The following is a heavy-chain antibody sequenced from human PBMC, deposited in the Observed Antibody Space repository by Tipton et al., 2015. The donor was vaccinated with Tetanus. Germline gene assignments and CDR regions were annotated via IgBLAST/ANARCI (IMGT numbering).Heavy chain of an antibody. CDR2: VSYSGRT. CDR1: GGSLRSSDYY. J-gene: IGHJ6*02. CDR3: ARDHGITWGGMGYYYGMDV. Sequence: TLSLTCIVSGGSLRSSDYYGAWVRQSPVKGLEWIGSVSYSGRTYYNPSLKSRVTMSVDTSKKDFSVRLTSVTAADTAVYYCARDHGITWGGMGYYYGMDVWGQGTTVTVSS. D-gene: IGHD3-16*01. V-gene: IGHV4-39*02.